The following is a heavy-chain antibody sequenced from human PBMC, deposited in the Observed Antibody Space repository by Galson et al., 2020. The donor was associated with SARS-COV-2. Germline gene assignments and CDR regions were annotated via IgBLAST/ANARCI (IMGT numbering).Heavy chain of an antibody. V-gene: IGHV3-30*03. J-gene: IGHJ4*02. D-gene: IGHD6-19*01. CDR2: ISSDGSYK. Sequence: GGSLRLSCAASGFTFSTYGMHWVRHAPGTGLEWVAAISSDGSYKYYADSVKGRFTISRDNSKNTLYLQMNSLRAEDTAVYYCGGGWYYFDYWGQGTLATVSS. CDR1: GFTFSTYG. CDR3: GGGWYYFDY.